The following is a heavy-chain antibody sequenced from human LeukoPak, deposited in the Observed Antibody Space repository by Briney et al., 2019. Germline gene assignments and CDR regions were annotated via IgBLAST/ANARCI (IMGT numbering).Heavy chain of an antibody. Sequence: GGSLRLSCVGSGFTFRSHAMSWVRQAPEKGLEFVSGIYENGGTTYYADSVKGRFSISRDNSKNTLYLQIDSLRGEDTAVYYCAKDFRIGYSAHFDYWGQGALVTVSS. CDR3: AKDFRIGYSAHFDY. CDR2: IYENGGTT. J-gene: IGHJ4*02. V-gene: IGHV3-23*01. D-gene: IGHD2-21*01. CDR1: GFTFRSHA.